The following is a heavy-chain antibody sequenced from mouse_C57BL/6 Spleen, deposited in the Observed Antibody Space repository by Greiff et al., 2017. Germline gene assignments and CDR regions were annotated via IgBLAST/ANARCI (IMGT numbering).Heavy chain of an antibody. CDR1: GFTFSDYG. Sequence: EVHPVESGGGLVKPGGSLKLSCAASGFTFSDYGMHWVRQAPEKGLEWVAYISSGSSTIYYADTVKGRFTISRDNAKNTLFLQMTSLRSEDTAMYYCARRRYDYDACYAMDYWGQGTSVTVSS. J-gene: IGHJ4*01. CDR2: ISSGSSTI. V-gene: IGHV5-17*01. CDR3: ARRRYDYDACYAMDY. D-gene: IGHD2-4*01.